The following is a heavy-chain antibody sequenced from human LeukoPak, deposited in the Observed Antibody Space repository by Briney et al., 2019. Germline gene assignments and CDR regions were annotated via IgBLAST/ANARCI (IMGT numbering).Heavy chain of an antibody. CDR3: ARGGEYDSGHFFLDY. Sequence: KASETLSLTCAVSGGSISSSNWWSWVRQPPGKGLEWIGSMSYSGSTYYNPSLKSRVTISVDTSKNQLSLKVSSATAADTAVYYCARGGEYDSGHFFLDYWGQGTPVTVSS. CDR1: GGSISSSNW. V-gene: IGHV4-4*02. CDR2: MSYSGST. D-gene: IGHD3-3*02. J-gene: IGHJ4*02.